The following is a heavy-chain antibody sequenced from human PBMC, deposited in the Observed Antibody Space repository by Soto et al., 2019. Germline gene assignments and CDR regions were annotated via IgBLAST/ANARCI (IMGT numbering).Heavy chain of an antibody. J-gene: IGHJ4*02. Sequence: ASVKVSCKASGYTFTTYYIHWVRQAPGQGLEWMGIISPDGIRTDYAQKFQGRVIMTSDTSTNTVYMELSSLTSEDTAVYYCASAGCVPRVFLNSFYYWGQGTLVTGSS. D-gene: IGHD3-3*01. CDR1: GYTFTTYY. V-gene: IGHV1-46*01. CDR2: ISPDGIRT. CDR3: ASAGCVPRVFLNSFYY.